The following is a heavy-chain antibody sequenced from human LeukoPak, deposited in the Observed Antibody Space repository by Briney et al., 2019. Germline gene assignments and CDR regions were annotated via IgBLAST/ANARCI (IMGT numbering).Heavy chain of an antibody. J-gene: IGHJ4*02. Sequence: GGSLRLSCAASGFTFSSYSMNWVRQAPGKGLEWVSYISSSSSTIYYADSVKGRFTISRDNAKNSLYLQMNSLRAEDTAVYYCARGYKAAAGSFDYWGQGTLVTVSS. D-gene: IGHD6-13*01. V-gene: IGHV3-48*04. CDR1: GFTFSSYS. CDR2: ISSSSSTI. CDR3: ARGYKAAAGSFDY.